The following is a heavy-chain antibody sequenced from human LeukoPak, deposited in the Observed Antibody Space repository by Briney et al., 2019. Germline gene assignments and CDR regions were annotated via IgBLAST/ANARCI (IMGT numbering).Heavy chain of an antibody. J-gene: IGHJ5*02. Sequence: SETLSLTCTVSGDSISSSSYYWGWIRQPPGKGLEWIGSIYYSGSTYYNPSLKSRVTISVDTSKNQFSLKLSSVTAADTAVYYCATRQSTGYSSSWYLGLHWFDPWGQGTLVTVSS. CDR3: ATRQSTGYSSSWYLGLHWFDP. CDR1: GDSISSSSYY. CDR2: IYYSGST. D-gene: IGHD6-13*01. V-gene: IGHV4-39*01.